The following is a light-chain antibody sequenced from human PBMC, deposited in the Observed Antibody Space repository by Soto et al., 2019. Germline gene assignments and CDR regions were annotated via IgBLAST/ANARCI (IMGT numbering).Light chain of an antibody. V-gene: IGKV3-20*01. J-gene: IGKJ4*01. Sequence: EMVFTQSAGTLSLSPGERATLSCRASQSVTSHLAWYQQKPGQAPRLLIYGASSRATGTADRFSGSGSGTDFTLTISRLEPEDFAVYYCQQYARSPLTFGGGTKV. CDR3: QQYARSPLT. CDR2: GAS. CDR1: QSVTSH.